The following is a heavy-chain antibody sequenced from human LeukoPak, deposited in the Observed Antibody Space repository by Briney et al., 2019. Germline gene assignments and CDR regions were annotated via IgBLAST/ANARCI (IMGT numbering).Heavy chain of an antibody. CDR2: IKQDGSEK. CDR1: GFTLSSYW. Sequence: PGGSLRLSCAASGFTLSSYWVTWVRPAPGKGLELVANIKQDGSEKYLVDSVKGRFTISRDNAQHSVYLQMNSLRAEDTAVYYCARDVGATVLENWGQGTLITVSS. J-gene: IGHJ4*02. CDR3: ARDVGATVLEN. D-gene: IGHD1-26*01. V-gene: IGHV3-7*04.